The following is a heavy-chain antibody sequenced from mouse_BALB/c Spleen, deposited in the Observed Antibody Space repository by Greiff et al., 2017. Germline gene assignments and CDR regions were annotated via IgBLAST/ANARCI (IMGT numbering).Heavy chain of an antibody. CDR2: IRLKSNNYAT. V-gene: IGHV6-6*02. J-gene: IGHJ1*01. CDR1: GFTFSNYW. Sequence: EVQLQESGGGLVQPGGSMKLSCVASGFTFSNYWMNWVRQSPEKGLEWVAEIRLKSNNYATHYAESVKGRFTISRDDSKSSVYLQMNNLRAEDTGIYYCTYYYGSSYDWYFDVWGAGTTVTVSS. D-gene: IGHD1-1*01. CDR3: TYYYGSSYDWYFDV.